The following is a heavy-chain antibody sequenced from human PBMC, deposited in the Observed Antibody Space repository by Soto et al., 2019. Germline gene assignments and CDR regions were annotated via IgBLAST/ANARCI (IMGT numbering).Heavy chain of an antibody. D-gene: IGHD6-6*01. V-gene: IGHV3-11*05. J-gene: IGHJ2*01. Sequence: QVQLVESGGGLVKPGGSLRLSCAASGFTFSDYYMSWIRQAPGKGLEWISYISSRSSYTNYADSVKGRFTISRDNAKIARYSEMNSLSVEDTAVYYGARGEYSSKWFSVGWYFDLWGRGTLVTVSS. CDR3: ARGEYSSKWFSVGWYFDL. CDR2: ISSRSSYT. CDR1: GFTFSDYY.